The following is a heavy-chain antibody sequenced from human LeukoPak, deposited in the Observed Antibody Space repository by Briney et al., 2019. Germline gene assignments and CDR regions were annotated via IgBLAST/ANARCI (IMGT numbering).Heavy chain of an antibody. CDR2: INPNSGGT. Sequence: ASVKVSCKASGYTFTGYYMHWVRQAPGQGLEWMGWINPNSGGTNYAQKFQGRVTMTRDTSTSSAYMELSRLTSDDTAVYYCARGAPITMIVVVIKVGFDYWGQGTLVPVSS. CDR3: ARGAPITMIVVVIKVGFDY. CDR1: GYTFTGYY. D-gene: IGHD3-22*01. J-gene: IGHJ4*02. V-gene: IGHV1-2*02.